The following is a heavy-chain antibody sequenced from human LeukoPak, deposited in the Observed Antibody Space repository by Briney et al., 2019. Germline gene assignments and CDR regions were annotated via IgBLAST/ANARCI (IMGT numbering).Heavy chain of an antibody. V-gene: IGHV3-30*02. CDR3: AREGLRELTLDY. J-gene: IGHJ4*02. CDR2: IRYDGSNK. CDR1: GFTFSSYG. Sequence: GGSLRLSCAASGFTFSSYGMHWVRQAPGKGLEWVAFIRYDGSNKYYADSVKGRFTISRDNSKNTLYLQMNSLRSDDTAVYYCAREGLRELTLDYWGQGTLVTVSS. D-gene: IGHD3-16*01.